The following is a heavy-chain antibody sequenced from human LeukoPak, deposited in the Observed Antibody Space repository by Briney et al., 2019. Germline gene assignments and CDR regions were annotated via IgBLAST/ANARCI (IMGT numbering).Heavy chain of an antibody. Sequence: PGGSLRLSCAASGFTFSSYAMSWVRQAPGKGLEWVSAISGSGGSTYYADSVKGRFTISRDNSKNTLYLQMNSLRAEDTAVYYCTSRGYYGSGTRDYFDYWGQGTLVTVSS. J-gene: IGHJ4*02. D-gene: IGHD3-10*01. CDR1: GFTFSSYA. CDR3: TSRGYYGSGTRDYFDY. V-gene: IGHV3-23*01. CDR2: ISGSGGST.